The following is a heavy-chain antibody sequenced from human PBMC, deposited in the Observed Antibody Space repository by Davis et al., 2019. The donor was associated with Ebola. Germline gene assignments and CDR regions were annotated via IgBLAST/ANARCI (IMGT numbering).Heavy chain of an antibody. CDR3: AKGRSSGWYWFDP. V-gene: IGHV3-23*01. D-gene: IGHD6-19*01. CDR2: ISGSGSST. Sequence: GESLKISCAASGFTFSSYAMSWVRQAPGKGLEWVSAISGSGSSTYYADSVKGRFTISRDNSKNTLYLQMNSLRAEDTAVYYCAKGRSSGWYWFDPWGQGTLVTVSS. J-gene: IGHJ5*02. CDR1: GFTFSSYA.